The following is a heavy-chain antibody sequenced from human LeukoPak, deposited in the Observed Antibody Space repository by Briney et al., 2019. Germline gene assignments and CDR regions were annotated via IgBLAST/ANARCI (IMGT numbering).Heavy chain of an antibody. D-gene: IGHD4-23*01. CDR1: GFTFSNYE. Sequence: GSLRLSCAASGFTFSNYEMNWVRQAPGKGLEWVSVIYSGGSTYYADSVKGRFTMSRDNSKNTLYLQMNRLRAEDTAVYYCSSGGNSVFDYWGQGTLVTVSS. V-gene: IGHV3-53*01. J-gene: IGHJ4*02. CDR3: SSGGNSVFDY. CDR2: IYSGGST.